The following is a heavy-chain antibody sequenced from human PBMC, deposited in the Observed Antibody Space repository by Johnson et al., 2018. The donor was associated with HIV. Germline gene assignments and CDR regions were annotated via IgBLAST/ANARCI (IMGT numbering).Heavy chain of an antibody. J-gene: IGHJ3*02. CDR3: AREARIVVVEPSDAIDI. Sequence: VQLVESGGGLVQPGGSLRLSCAASGFTFSSYAMSWVRQAPGKGLEWVSAISGSGGSTYYADSVKGRFTISRDNSKNTLYLQMNSLRAEDTAVFYCAREARIVVVEPSDAIDIWGQGTMVTVSS. D-gene: IGHD3-22*01. CDR2: ISGSGGST. CDR1: GFTFSSYA. V-gene: IGHV3-23*04.